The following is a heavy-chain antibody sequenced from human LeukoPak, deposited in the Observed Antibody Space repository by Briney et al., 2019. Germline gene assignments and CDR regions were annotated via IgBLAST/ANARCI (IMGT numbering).Heavy chain of an antibody. CDR1: GFTFSSYG. J-gene: IGHJ4*02. V-gene: IGHV3-21*01. CDR2: ISPTSSYI. Sequence: GGSLRLSCEASGFTFSSYGRVWVRQAPGKGREGASSISPTSSYIYYADSLKGRFTISRDNAKNSLYLQMSSLRAEDTAVYYCARDSPALATSFDYWGQGTLVTVSS. D-gene: IGHD5-12*01. CDR3: ARDSPALATSFDY.